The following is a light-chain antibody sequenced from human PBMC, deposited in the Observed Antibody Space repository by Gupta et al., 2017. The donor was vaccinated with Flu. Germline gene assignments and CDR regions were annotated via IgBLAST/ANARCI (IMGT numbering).Light chain of an antibody. V-gene: IGLV2-11*01. Sequence: QSALTQPRSVSGSPGQSVTISCTGTNSDVGGYNYVSWYQQHPGKAPKLMIFDVNKRPSGVPNRFSGSKSGNTASLTISGLQTDDEAYYYCCSYTGSSTGIFGGGTKLTVL. J-gene: IGLJ2*01. CDR1: NSDVGGYNY. CDR2: DVN. CDR3: CSYTGSSTGI.